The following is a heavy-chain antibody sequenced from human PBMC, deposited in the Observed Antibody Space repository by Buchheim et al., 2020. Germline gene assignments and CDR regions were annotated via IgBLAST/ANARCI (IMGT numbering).Heavy chain of an antibody. J-gene: IGHJ4*02. V-gene: IGHV3-23*01. D-gene: IGHD1-26*01. CDR1: GFTFTTSP. Sequence: EVQLLESGGGLVQPGGSPRLSCAASGFTFTTSPMSWVRQAPGKGLEWVSAISGSGGSTYYADSVKGRFTISRDNSKNTLYLQMNGLRAEDTAVYYCAKREVGATYFDYWGQGTL. CDR2: ISGSGGST. CDR3: AKREVGATYFDY.